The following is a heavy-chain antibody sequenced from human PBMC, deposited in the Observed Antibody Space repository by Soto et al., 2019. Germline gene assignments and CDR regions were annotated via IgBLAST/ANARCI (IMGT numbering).Heavy chain of an antibody. D-gene: IGHD5-18*01. CDR1: GYTSTSYY. CDR3: ARELTRSYGYNYYYGMDV. J-gene: IGHJ6*02. CDR2: INPSGGST. Sequence: GASVKVSCKASGYTSTSYYMHWVRQAPGQGLEWMGIINPSGGSTSYAQKFQGRVTMTRDTSTSTVYMELSSLRSEDTAVYYCARELTRSYGYNYYYGMDVWGQGTTVTVSS. V-gene: IGHV1-46*01.